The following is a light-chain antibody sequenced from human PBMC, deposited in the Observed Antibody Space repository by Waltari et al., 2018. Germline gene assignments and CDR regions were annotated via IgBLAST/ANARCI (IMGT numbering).Light chain of an antibody. Sequence: EIVLTQSPGTLSLSPGQTATLSCWASQTVSSSFLAWYQQRPGQPPSPLIYAGSQRATGIPDRFSRSGSGTDFTLTISRLEPEDFAVYYCQHYGSAPPYTFGQGTKLEIK. V-gene: IGKV3-20*01. CDR1: QTVSSSF. J-gene: IGKJ2*01. CDR2: AGS. CDR3: QHYGSAPPYT.